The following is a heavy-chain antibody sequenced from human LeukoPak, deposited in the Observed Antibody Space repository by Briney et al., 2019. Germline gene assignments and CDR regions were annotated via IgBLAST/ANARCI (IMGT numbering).Heavy chain of an antibody. V-gene: IGHV1-69*13. CDR2: IIPIFGTA. CDR1: GLTFSNYG. D-gene: IGHD2-2*01. CDR3: ASGGGGAVVPAV. J-gene: IGHJ4*02. Sequence: ASVKVSCKASGLTFSNYGITWVRQAPGQGLEWMGGIIPIFGTANYAQKFQGRVTITADESTSTAYMELSSLRSEDTAVYYCASGGGGAVVPAVWGQGTLVTVSS.